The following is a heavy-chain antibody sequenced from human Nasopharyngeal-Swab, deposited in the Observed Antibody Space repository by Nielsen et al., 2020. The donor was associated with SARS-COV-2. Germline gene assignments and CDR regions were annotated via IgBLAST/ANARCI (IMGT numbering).Heavy chain of an antibody. CDR2: FDPEDGET. D-gene: IGHD3-16*01. V-gene: IGHV1-24*01. J-gene: IGHJ4*02. Sequence: ASVTVSCKVSGSTLTEISMHWVRQAHGRGLEWMGGFDPEDGETIYAQKFQGRVTMTEDTSIDTAYMELRSLRSEDTAVYYCAASQWGEYFDYWGQGTLVSVSS. CDR3: AASQWGEYFDY. CDR1: GSTLTEIS.